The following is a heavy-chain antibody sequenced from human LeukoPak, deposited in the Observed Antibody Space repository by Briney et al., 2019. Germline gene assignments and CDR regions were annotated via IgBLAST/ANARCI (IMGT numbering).Heavy chain of an antibody. V-gene: IGHV4-59*01. CDR3: ARSVSAAAGAGY. D-gene: IGHD6-13*01. CDR2: IYYSGST. J-gene: IGHJ4*02. CDR1: GGSISSYY. Sequence: SETLSLTCTVSGGSISSYYWSWIRQPPGKGLEWIGYIYYSGSTNYNPSPKSRVTISVDTSKNQFSLKLSSVTAADTAVYYCARSVSAAAGAGYWGQGTLVTVSS.